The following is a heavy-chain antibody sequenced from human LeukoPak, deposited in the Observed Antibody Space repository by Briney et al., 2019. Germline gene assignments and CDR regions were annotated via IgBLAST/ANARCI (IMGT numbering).Heavy chain of an antibody. J-gene: IGHJ6*02. D-gene: IGHD3-10*01. CDR2: IIPILGIA. CDR1: GGTFSSYA. V-gene: IGHV1-69*04. Sequence: ASVKVSCKASGGTFSSYAISWVRQAPGQGLEWMGRIIPILGIANYAQKFQGRVTITADKSTSTAYMELSSLRSEDTAVYYCATPGFLWFGDPQTSDGMDVWGQGTTVTVSS. CDR3: ATPGFLWFGDPQTSDGMDV.